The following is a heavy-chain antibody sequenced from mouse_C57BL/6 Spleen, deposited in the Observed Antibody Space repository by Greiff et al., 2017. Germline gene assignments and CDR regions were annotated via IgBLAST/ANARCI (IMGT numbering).Heavy chain of an antibody. V-gene: IGHV1-52*01. J-gene: IGHJ3*01. D-gene: IGHD1-1*01. CDR2: IDPSDSET. CDR1: GYTFTSYW. Sequence: VKLQQPGAELVRPGSSVKLSCKASGYTFTSYWMHWVKQRPIQGLEWIGNIDPSDSETHYNQKFKDKATLTVDKSSSTAYMQLSSLTSEDSAVYYCARDYYGSSPWFAYWGQGTLVTVSA. CDR3: ARDYYGSSPWFAY.